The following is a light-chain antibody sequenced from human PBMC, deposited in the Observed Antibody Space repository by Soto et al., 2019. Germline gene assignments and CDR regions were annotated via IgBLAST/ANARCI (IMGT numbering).Light chain of an antibody. Sequence: EIVLTQFPGALSLSPGERVTLSCRASQTVSNTYLAWYQQKSGQDPKFLIYGASNRATGIPDRFSGSWSGTDFTLTISRLEPEDFAVYYCLHYGALPPTFGGGTKVEIK. CDR1: QTVSNTY. V-gene: IGKV3-20*01. CDR3: LHYGALPPT. J-gene: IGKJ4*01. CDR2: GAS.